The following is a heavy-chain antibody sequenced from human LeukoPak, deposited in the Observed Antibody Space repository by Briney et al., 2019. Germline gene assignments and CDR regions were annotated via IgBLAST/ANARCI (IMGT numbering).Heavy chain of an antibody. V-gene: IGHV3-7*03. CDR1: GSTFSSYW. D-gene: IGHD2-2*01. CDR3: ARGEAYCSSTSCRAFDI. CDR2: IKQDGSEK. Sequence: GGSLRLSCAASGSTFSSYWMSWVRQAPGKGLEWVANIKQDGSEKYYVDSVKGRFTISRDNAKNSLYLQMNSLRAEDTAVYYCARGEAYCSSTSCRAFDIWGQGTMVTVSS. J-gene: IGHJ3*02.